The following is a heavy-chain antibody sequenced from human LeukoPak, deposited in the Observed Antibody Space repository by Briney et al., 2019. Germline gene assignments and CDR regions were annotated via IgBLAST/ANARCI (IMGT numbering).Heavy chain of an antibody. CDR3: ARSKGDQWLVEEAWFDP. Sequence: AVKVSCKASGGTFSSYAINWVRQAPAQELEWMGGIIPIFGTPNYAQNFQGRVTIIANESTNTAYMELSSLRSEDTAVYYCARSKGDQWLVEEAWFDPWGQGTLVTVSS. CDR2: IIPIFGTP. CDR1: GGTFSSYA. V-gene: IGHV1-69*13. J-gene: IGHJ5*02. D-gene: IGHD6-19*01.